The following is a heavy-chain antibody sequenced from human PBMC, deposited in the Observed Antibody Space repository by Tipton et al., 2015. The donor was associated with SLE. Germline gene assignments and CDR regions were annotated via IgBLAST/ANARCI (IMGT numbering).Heavy chain of an antibody. J-gene: IGHJ4*02. D-gene: IGHD3-10*01. V-gene: IGHV3-9*01. CDR3: ARIHYYGSGSRDY. Sequence: SLRLSCATAGFTFDDYAMHWVRQAPGKGLEWVSGISWSSGSIGYADSVKGRFTISRDNAKNSLYLQMNSLRAEDTAVYYCARIHYYGSGSRDYWGQGTLVTVSS. CDR1: GFTFDDYA. CDR2: ISWSSGSI.